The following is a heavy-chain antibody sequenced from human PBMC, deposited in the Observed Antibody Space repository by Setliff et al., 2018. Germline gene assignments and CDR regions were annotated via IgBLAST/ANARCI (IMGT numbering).Heavy chain of an antibody. J-gene: IGHJ6*02. CDR1: GYTFTSYG. D-gene: IGHD3-10*01. CDR3: ARVPSYGSGSYYYYYYGMDV. Sequence: GASVKVSCKASGYTFTSYGISWVRQAPGQGLEWMGWISAYNGNTNYAQKLQGRVAMTTDTSTSTAYMELRSLRSDDTAVYYCARVPSYGSGSYYYYYYGMDVWGQGTTVTVSS. V-gene: IGHV1-18*01. CDR2: ISAYNGNT.